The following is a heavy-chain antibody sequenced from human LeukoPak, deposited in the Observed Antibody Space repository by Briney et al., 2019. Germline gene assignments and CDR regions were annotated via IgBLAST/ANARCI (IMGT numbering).Heavy chain of an antibody. Sequence: PGGSLRLSCAASGFTFSSYAMSWVRQAPGKGLEWVSAISGSGGSTYYADSVKGRFTISRDNSKNTLYLQMNSLRAEDTAIYYCAKERLLGWFGELSLSAEYFQHWGQGTLVTVSS. CDR1: GFTFSSYA. J-gene: IGHJ1*01. CDR3: AKERLLGWFGELSLSAEYFQH. V-gene: IGHV3-23*01. D-gene: IGHD3-10*01. CDR2: ISGSGGST.